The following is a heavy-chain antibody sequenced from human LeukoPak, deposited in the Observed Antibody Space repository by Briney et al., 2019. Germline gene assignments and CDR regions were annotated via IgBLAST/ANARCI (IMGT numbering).Heavy chain of an antibody. V-gene: IGHV3-21*01. CDR1: GFTFSSYS. Sequence: PGGSLRLSCAASGFTFSSYSMNWVRQAPGKGLEWVSSISSSSSYIYYADSVKGRFTISRDNAKNSLYLQMNSLRAEDTAVYYCARCYYYHSSGYPLLDAFDIWGQGTMVTVSS. CDR2: ISSSSSYI. CDR3: ARCYYYHSSGYPLLDAFDI. J-gene: IGHJ3*02. D-gene: IGHD3-22*01.